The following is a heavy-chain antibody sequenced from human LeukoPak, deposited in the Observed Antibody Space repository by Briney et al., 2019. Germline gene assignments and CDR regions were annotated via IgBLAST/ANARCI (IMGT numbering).Heavy chain of an antibody. CDR1: RGSISSAGYY. J-gene: IGHJ3*02. Sequence: SDTLSLTCTVSRGSISSAGYYWRWIRQHPGKGLEWIGYIYYSGSTYYNPSLKSRVTISLDTSKNQFSLKLTSVTAADTAVYYCARLGEIWGQGTMVTVSS. CDR2: IYYSGST. CDR3: ARLGEI. D-gene: IGHD3-16*01. V-gene: IGHV4-31*03.